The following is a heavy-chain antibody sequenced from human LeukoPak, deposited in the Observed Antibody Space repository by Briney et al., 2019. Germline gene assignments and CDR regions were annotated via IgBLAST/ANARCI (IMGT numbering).Heavy chain of an antibody. Sequence: PSETLSLTCTVSGGSISSGNYYWNWIRQPAGKGLEWIGRIYTSGSTNYNPSLKSRVTISVDTSKNQFSLKLSSVTAADTAVYYCARWEYQLLHFDYWGQGTLVTVSS. J-gene: IGHJ4*02. CDR1: GGSISSGNYY. D-gene: IGHD2-2*01. V-gene: IGHV4-61*02. CDR3: ARWEYQLLHFDY. CDR2: IYTSGST.